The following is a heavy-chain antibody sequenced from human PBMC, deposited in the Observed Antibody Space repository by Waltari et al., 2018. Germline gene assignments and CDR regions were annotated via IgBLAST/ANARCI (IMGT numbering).Heavy chain of an antibody. CDR2: IYYSGST. CDR3: ARVPLRGAHGFDY. D-gene: IGHD3-10*01. V-gene: IGHV4-59*01. CDR1: GGSISSYY. J-gene: IGHJ4*02. Sequence: QVQLQESGPGLVKPSETLSLTCTVSGGSISSYYWSWIRQPLGKGLEWIGYIYYSGSTNYNPSLKSRVTISVDTSKNQFSLKLSSVTAADTAVYYCARVPLRGAHGFDYWGQGTLVTVSS.